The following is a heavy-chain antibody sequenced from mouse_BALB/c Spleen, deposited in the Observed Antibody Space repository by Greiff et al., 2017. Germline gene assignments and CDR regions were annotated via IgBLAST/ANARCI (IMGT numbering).Heavy chain of an antibody. J-gene: IGHJ4*01. V-gene: IGHV5-17*02. CDR3: ARGGGSLYAMDY. Sequence: EVHLVESGGGLVQPGGSRKLSCAASGFTFSSFGMHWVRQAPEKGLEWVAYISSGSSTIYYADTVKGRFTISRDNPKNTLFLQMTSLRSEDTAMYDCARGGGSLYAMDYWGQGTSVTVSS. D-gene: IGHD6-2*01. CDR2: ISSGSSTI. CDR1: GFTFSSFG.